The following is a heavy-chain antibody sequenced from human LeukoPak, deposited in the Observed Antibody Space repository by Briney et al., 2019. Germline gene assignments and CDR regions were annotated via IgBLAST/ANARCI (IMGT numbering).Heavy chain of an antibody. CDR2: VYYSGPT. D-gene: IGHD1-1*01. J-gene: IGHJ4*02. CDR3: ARSISGTRESFDY. CDR1: GDSITSGNHY. Sequence: SETLSLTCTVSGDSITSGNHYWGWIRQSPGKGLEWIGSVYYSGPTYYNPSLESRVNIFIDTSENQFSLRLSSVTAADTAIYFCARSISGTRESFDYWGQGSLVTVSS. V-gene: IGHV4-39*07.